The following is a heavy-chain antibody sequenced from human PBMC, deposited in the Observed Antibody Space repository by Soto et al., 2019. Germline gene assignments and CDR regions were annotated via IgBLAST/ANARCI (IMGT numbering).Heavy chain of an antibody. CDR1: GGSISDFY. J-gene: IGHJ4*02. V-gene: IGHV4-59*01. CDR2: IYYSGST. CDR3: ARVGGLAARTFDY. D-gene: IGHD6-6*01. Sequence: LSLTCTVSGGSISDFYWGWIRQPPGKGLEWIGYIYYSGSTNYNPSLKSRVTISVDTSKNQFSLNLRSMSPADTAVYYCARVGGLAARTFDYWGPGTLVTVSS.